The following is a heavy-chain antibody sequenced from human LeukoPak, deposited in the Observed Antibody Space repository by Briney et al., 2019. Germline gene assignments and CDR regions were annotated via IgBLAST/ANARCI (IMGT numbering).Heavy chain of an antibody. Sequence: GGSLRLSCVASGFTFRSYAMGWVRQAPGQGLEWVSAISGSGVTTHYAGSVRGRFSISRDNSKNTLYLQINSLRAEDTALYYCAKKVVVGATSPYSDFQDWGQGTLVTVSS. V-gene: IGHV3-23*01. CDR3: AKKVVVGATSPYSDFQD. D-gene: IGHD1-26*01. CDR1: GFTFRSYA. CDR2: ISGSGVTT. J-gene: IGHJ1*01.